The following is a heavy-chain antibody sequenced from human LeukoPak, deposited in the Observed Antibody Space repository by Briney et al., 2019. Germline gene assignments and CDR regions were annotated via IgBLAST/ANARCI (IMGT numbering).Heavy chain of an antibody. J-gene: IGHJ4*02. CDR2: VNHSGYT. Sequence: SETLSLTCGVSGTSFSSHYWSWIRQTPGKGLEWIGEVNHSGYTNMNPSLKSRVTISVDTSKNQFSLRMSTVTAADTAVYFCARMTTGHDYWGQGTLVTVSP. CDR3: ARMTTGHDY. D-gene: IGHD4-17*01. CDR1: GTSFSSHY. V-gene: IGHV4-34*01.